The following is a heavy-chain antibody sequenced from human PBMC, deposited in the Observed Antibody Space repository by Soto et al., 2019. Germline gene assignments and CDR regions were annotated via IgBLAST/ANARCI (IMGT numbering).Heavy chain of an antibody. D-gene: IGHD6-19*01. V-gene: IGHV1-69*08. CDR2: IIPILGIA. CDR3: AREVAVPAQGGRYGY. CDR1: GGTFSSYT. Sequence: QVQLVQSGAEVKKPGSSVKVSCKASGGTFSSYTISWVRQAPGQGLEWMGRIIPILGIANYAQKFQGRVTITADKSTSTAYMELSSLRSEDTAVYYCAREVAVPAQGGRYGYWGQGTLVTVSS. J-gene: IGHJ4*02.